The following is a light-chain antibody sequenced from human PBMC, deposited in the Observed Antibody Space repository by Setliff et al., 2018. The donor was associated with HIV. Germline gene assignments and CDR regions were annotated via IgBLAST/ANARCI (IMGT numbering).Light chain of an antibody. J-gene: IGLJ3*02. CDR1: SGHSGYT. Sequence: QLVLTQSSSASASLGSSAKLTCTLSSGHSGYTITWHQQQPGKAPRFLMNLEGGGTYIKGSGVPDRFSGSSSGADRYLTISNLQSEDEADYYCETWNSKIHVFGGGTKVTVL. CDR3: ETWNSKIHV. V-gene: IGLV4-60*03. CDR2: LEGGGTY.